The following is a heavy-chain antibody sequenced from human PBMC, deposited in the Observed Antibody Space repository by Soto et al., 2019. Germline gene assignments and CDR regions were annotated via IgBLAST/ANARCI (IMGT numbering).Heavy chain of an antibody. D-gene: IGHD3-22*01. J-gene: IGHJ4*02. CDR2: ISPNGDST. Sequence: PGGSLRLSCSASGLTFSIYAIHWVRQAPGKGLEYVSTISPNGDSTYYADSVKGRFAISRDNSKNTLYLQMSSLRAEDTAVYYCVKGEYYYDSGAYYPFDYWAQGT. CDR3: VKGEYYYDSGAYYPFDY. V-gene: IGHV3-64D*06. CDR1: GLTFSIYA.